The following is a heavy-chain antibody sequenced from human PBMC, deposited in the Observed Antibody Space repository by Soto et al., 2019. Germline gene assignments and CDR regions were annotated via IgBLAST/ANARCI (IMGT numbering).Heavy chain of an antibody. V-gene: IGHV3-33*03. CDR2: IWYDGSNK. J-gene: IGHJ4*02. CDR3: ARWGCSGSNCNLNQRSFDL. CDR1: XFIFNEYG. D-gene: IGHD2-15*01. Sequence: QVQLVESGGGVVQPGRSLRLSCAASXFIFNEYGMHWVRQAPGKGLEWVAVIWYDGSNKYYADSVKGRFTFSRDNSKNTMSLQMNSLRVEDTAVYYCARWGCSGSNCNLNQRSFDLWGQGTLVTVSS.